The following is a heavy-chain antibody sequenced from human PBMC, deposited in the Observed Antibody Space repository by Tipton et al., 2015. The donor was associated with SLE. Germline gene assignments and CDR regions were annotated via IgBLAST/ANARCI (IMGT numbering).Heavy chain of an antibody. Sequence: SLRLSCAVSGFTFSSYGMHWVRQAPGKGLEWVAVISYDGSNKYYADSVKGRFTISRDNSKNTLYLQMNSLRAEETAVYYCAKEDNWNYGYYYMDVWGKGNTATVSS. CDR1: GFTFSSYG. J-gene: IGHJ6*03. V-gene: IGHV3-30*18. D-gene: IGHD1-7*01. CDR2: ISYDGSNK. CDR3: AKEDNWNYGYYYMDV.